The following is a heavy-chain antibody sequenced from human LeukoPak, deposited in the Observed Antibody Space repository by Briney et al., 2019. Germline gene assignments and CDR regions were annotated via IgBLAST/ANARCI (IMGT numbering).Heavy chain of an antibody. J-gene: IGHJ4*02. V-gene: IGHV4-59*08. Sequence: SETLSLTCIVSGGSFSSYYWSWIRQPPGGGLEWIGYIYYTGSTNYNPSLKSRVTISVDTSNNHFSLKLSSVTAADTAVYYCARFSSWLGAYWGQGTLVTVSS. D-gene: IGHD6-13*01. CDR2: IYYTGST. CDR1: GGSFSSYY. CDR3: ARFSSWLGAY.